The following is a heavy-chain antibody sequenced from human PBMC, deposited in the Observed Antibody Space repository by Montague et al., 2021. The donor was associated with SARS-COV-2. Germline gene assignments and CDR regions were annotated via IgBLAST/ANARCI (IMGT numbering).Heavy chain of an antibody. CDR3: AHRRGLLLSDAFDI. D-gene: IGHD1-26*01. CDR2: IYWDDDK. Sequence: PALVKPTQTLTLTCTFSGFSLSTSGMGVGWIRQPPGKALEWLALIYWDDDKRYSPSLKSRLTITKDTSKNQVVLTMTNMDPVDTATYYCAHRRGLLLSDAFDIWGQGTMVTVSS. CDR1: GFSLSTSGMG. J-gene: IGHJ3*02. V-gene: IGHV2-5*02.